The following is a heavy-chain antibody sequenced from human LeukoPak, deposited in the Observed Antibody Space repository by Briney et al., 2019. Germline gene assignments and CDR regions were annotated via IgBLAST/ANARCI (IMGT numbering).Heavy chain of an antibody. V-gene: IGHV3-23*01. Sequence: GGSLRLSCAASGIALSNYPMGWVRQAPGKGPEMGSGIGEEKSGSWTKSADSVKGRFTISRDNSENTLYLQMDSLTVDDTAVYYCAKAGVISGWDYWGQGVLVTVSS. J-gene: IGHJ4*02. CDR1: GIALSNYP. CDR2: IGEEKSGSWT. CDR3: AKAGVISGWDY. D-gene: IGHD3-10*01.